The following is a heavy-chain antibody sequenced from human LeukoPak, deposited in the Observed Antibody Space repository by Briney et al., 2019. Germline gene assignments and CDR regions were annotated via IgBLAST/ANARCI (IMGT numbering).Heavy chain of an antibody. CDR3: VRGPYGASISKWFDP. V-gene: IGHV4-59*01. CDR1: DGSISGYS. Sequence: PSETLSLTCTVSDGSISGYSWSWIRQPPGKGLEWIGYIYYSGDTNYNPSLKNRVTLSVDTSRNRLSLQLSSVTTADTAVYYCVRGPYGASISKWFDPWGQGTLVIVSS. CDR2: IYYSGDT. D-gene: IGHD4/OR15-4a*01. J-gene: IGHJ5*02.